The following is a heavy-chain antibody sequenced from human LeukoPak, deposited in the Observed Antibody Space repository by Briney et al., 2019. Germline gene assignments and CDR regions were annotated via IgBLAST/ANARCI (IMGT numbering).Heavy chain of an antibody. J-gene: IGHJ4*02. CDR3: ARPERSGIYFDY. CDR1: GGSFSAYY. Sequence: PSETLSLTCAVHGGSFSAYYWSWIRQPPGKGLEWIVEINHSGSTNYNPSLKSRVTISVDTSRNQFSLKVSSVTAADTAVYYCARPERSGIYFDYWGQGTLVTVSS. V-gene: IGHV4-34*01. D-gene: IGHD6-13*01. CDR2: INHSGST.